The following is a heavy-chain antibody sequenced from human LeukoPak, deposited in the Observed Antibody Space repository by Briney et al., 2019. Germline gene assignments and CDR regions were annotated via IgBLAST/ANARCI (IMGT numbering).Heavy chain of an antibody. CDR2: IKEDGSEK. J-gene: IGHJ4*02. D-gene: IGHD4-17*01. Sequence: GGSLRLSCAASGFTFSSYWMSWDRQAPGKGLEWVASIKEDGSEKYYVDSVKGRFTISRDNAKDSLYLQMNSLRAEDTAMYYCARFPTGFDYWGQGTLVTVSS. V-gene: IGHV3-7*05. CDR1: GFTFSSYW. CDR3: ARFPTGFDY.